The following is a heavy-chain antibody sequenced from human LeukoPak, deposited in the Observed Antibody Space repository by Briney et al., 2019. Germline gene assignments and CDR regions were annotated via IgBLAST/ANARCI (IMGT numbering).Heavy chain of an antibody. V-gene: IGHV1-18*01. CDR2: ISAYNGNT. J-gene: IGHJ3*02. D-gene: IGHD6-13*01. CDR3: ARGSWQQLAQRAFDI. CDR1: GYTFTSYG. Sequence: ASVKVSCEASGYTFTSYGISWVRQAPGQGLEWMGWISAYNGNTNYAQKLQGRVTMTTDTSTSTAYMELRSLRSDDTAVYYCARGSWQQLAQRAFDIWGQGTMVTVSS.